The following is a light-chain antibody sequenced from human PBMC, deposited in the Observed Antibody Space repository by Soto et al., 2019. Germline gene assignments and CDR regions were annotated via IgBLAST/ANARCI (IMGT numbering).Light chain of an antibody. Sequence: EIVLTQSPGTLSLSPGERATLSCRASQSVSSSYLGWYQQKPGQAPRLLIYGASSRATGIPDRFSGSGSGTDFTLTIARLEPEDLAVYYCQLYGSSPPRTFGQGTKVDIK. V-gene: IGKV3-20*01. CDR3: QLYGSSPPRT. CDR1: QSVSSSY. J-gene: IGKJ1*01. CDR2: GAS.